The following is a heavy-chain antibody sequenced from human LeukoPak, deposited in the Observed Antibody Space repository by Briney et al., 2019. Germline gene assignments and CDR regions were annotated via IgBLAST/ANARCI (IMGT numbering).Heavy chain of an antibody. CDR1: GGSISSGDYS. CDR3: ARDSTSWYF. Sequence: LSLTCAVSGGSISSGDYSWSWIRQPPGKGLEWVSYISSGSSAIYYADSVKGRFTISRDNAENSLYLQMNSLRDEDTAVYYCARDSTSWYFWGQGTLVTVSS. D-gene: IGHD6-13*01. CDR2: ISSGSSAI. J-gene: IGHJ4*02. V-gene: IGHV3-11*04.